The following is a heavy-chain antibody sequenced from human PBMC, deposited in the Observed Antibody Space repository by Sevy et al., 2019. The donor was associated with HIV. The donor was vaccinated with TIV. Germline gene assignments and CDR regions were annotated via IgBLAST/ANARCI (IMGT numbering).Heavy chain of an antibody. Sequence: GGCLRLSCAASGFTFSSYAMHWVRQAPGKGLEWVAVISYDGSNKYYADSVKGRFTISRDNSKNTLYLQMNSLRAEDTAVYYCARDVARYSYQTGPINWGQGTLVTVSS. V-gene: IGHV3-30-3*01. CDR2: ISYDGSNK. J-gene: IGHJ4*02. D-gene: IGHD5-18*01. CDR1: GFTFSSYA. CDR3: ARDVARYSYQTGPIN.